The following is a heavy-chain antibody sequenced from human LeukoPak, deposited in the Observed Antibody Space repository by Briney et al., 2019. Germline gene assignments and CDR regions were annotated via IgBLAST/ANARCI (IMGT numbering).Heavy chain of an antibody. J-gene: IGHJ4*02. V-gene: IGHV1-69*13. D-gene: IGHD6-13*01. CDR3: AIAYSSSWFLDY. CDR2: IIPIFGTA. CDR1: GGTFSSYA. Sequence: ASVKVSCKASGGTFSSYAISWVRQAPGQGLEWMGGIIPIFGTANYAQKFQGRVTITADESTSTAYMELSSLRSEDTAVYYCAIAYSSSWFLDYWGQGTLVTVSS.